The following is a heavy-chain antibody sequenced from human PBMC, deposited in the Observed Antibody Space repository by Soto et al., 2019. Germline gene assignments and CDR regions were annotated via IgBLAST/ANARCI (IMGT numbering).Heavy chain of an antibody. Sequence: EVQLVQSGAEVKEPGESLKISCKGSGYSFTKYWIGWVRQMPGKGLEWMAIIYPDETDTRYSPSFQGQVTISADKSISTAYLQWSSLKASDTAMYYCVRMGFSGGCYRSYYYYGMDIWGQGTTVTVSS. CDR2: IYPDETDT. CDR1: GYSFTKYW. D-gene: IGHD2-15*01. V-gene: IGHV5-51*03. J-gene: IGHJ6*02. CDR3: VRMGFSGGCYRSYYYYGMDI.